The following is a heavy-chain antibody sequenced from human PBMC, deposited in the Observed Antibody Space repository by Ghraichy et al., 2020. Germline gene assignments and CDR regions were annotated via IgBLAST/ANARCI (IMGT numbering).Heavy chain of an antibody. J-gene: IGHJ4*02. D-gene: IGHD2-21*01. Sequence: GGSLRLSCAASGCTFSSYAMSWVRQAPGKGLEWVSAISGSGGSTYYADSVKGRFTISRDNSKNTLYLQMNSLRAEDTAVYYCAKDLAYCGGECAASVFDYWGQGTLVTVSS. CDR3: AKDLAYCGGECAASVFDY. V-gene: IGHV3-23*01. CDR2: ISGSGGST. CDR1: GCTFSSYA.